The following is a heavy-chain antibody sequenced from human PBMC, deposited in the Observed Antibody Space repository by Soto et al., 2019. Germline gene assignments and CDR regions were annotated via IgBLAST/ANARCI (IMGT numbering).Heavy chain of an antibody. Sequence: QVQLVQSGPEVKKPGASVKVSCKASGYTFTSYGLSWVRQAPGQGLEWMGWISAYNGNTNYAQKFQGRVTMTTDTATSTAYMELRSLRSDDTAVYYCAKDARRVFGNDFDIWGPGTMVTVPS. D-gene: IGHD3-3*01. CDR2: ISAYNGNT. J-gene: IGHJ3*02. CDR1: GYTFTSYG. V-gene: IGHV1-18*04. CDR3: AKDARRVFGNDFDI.